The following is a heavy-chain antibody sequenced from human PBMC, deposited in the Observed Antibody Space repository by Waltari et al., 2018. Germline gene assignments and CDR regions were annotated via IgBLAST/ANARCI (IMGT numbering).Heavy chain of an antibody. CDR3: AKDLRDYSNDY. Sequence: EVQLLESGGGLVQPGGSLRLSCAASGFAFSTYAMTWSRQAPGKGLEWVSLIYGGGSPTHYADSVKGRFTISRDDSKNTLFLEMNSLRVEDTAVYYCAKDLRDYSNDYWGQGTLVTVSS. V-gene: IGHV3-23*03. CDR2: IYGGGSPT. J-gene: IGHJ4*02. CDR1: GFAFSTYA. D-gene: IGHD4-4*01.